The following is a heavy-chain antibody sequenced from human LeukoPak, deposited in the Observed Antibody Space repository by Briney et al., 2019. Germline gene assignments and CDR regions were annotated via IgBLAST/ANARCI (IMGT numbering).Heavy chain of an antibody. CDR1: GFTFSSYA. CDR3: AKRAAGPTYYFEY. CDR2: ITASGGST. Sequence: GGSLRLSCAASGFTFSSYAMSWVRQAPGEGLEGVSTITASGGSTYYADSVKGRITISRDNSKNTLYLQMNSLRAEDAALYYCAKRAAGPTYYFEYWGQGTLVTVSS. V-gene: IGHV3-23*01. J-gene: IGHJ4*02. D-gene: IGHD6-13*01.